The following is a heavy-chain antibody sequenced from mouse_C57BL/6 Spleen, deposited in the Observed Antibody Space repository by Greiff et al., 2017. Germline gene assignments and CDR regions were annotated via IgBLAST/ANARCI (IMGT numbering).Heavy chain of an antibody. Sequence: EVKVVESGGGLVKPGGSLKLSCAASGFTFSSYTMSWVRQTPEKRLEWVATISGGGGNTYYPDSVKGRFTISRDTAKNTLYLQMSSLRSEDTALYYCARDGRAWFAYWGQGTLVTVSA. J-gene: IGHJ3*01. V-gene: IGHV5-9*01. D-gene: IGHD1-1*01. CDR3: ARDGRAWFAY. CDR1: GFTFSSYT. CDR2: ISGGGGNT.